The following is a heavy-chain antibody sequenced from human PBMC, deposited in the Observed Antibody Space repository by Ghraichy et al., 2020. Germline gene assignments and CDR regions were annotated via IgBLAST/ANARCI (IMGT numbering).Heavy chain of an antibody. CDR3: PTDPLDWNYALGADCDF. CDR1: GFTFSNSW. CDR2: IKDKGDGGTI. V-gene: IGHV3-15*01. J-gene: IGHJ4*02. Sequence: GGSLRLSCVASGFTFSNSWMSWVRQAPGEVLEWVGRIKDKGDGGTIDYAAPVKGRFTISRDDSKNTLFLQMNSLKTEDTAVYYWPTDPLDWNYALGADCDFCGQETLVTVSS. D-gene: IGHD1-7*01.